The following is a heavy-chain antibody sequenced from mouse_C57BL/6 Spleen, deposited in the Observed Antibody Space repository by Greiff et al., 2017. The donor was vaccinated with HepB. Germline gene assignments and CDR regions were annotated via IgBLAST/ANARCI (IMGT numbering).Heavy chain of an antibody. D-gene: IGHD1-1*01. J-gene: IGHJ3*01. Sequence: EVQLQQSGPELVKPGASVKMSCKASGYTFTDYNMHWVKQSHGKSLEWIGYINPNNGGTSYNQKFKGKATLTVNKSSSTAYMELRSLTSEDSAVYYCASRGYGSSQAWFAYWGQGTLVTVSA. CDR1: GYTFTDYN. V-gene: IGHV1-22*01. CDR3: ASRGYGSSQAWFAY. CDR2: INPNNGGT.